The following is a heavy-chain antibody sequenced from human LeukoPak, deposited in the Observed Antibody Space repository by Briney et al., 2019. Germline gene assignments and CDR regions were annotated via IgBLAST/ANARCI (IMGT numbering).Heavy chain of an antibody. V-gene: IGHV3-23*01. CDR3: ANKWASGIDY. CDR2: ISGGGST. CDR1: GFTFSSYA. J-gene: IGHJ4*02. Sequence: GGSLRLSCTASGFTFSSYAMSWVRQAPGQGLEWVSTISGGGSTYYADSVKGRFTISRDNSKNTLFLQMNSLRAEDTAVYYCANKWASGIDYWGQGTLVAVSS. D-gene: IGHD3-10*01.